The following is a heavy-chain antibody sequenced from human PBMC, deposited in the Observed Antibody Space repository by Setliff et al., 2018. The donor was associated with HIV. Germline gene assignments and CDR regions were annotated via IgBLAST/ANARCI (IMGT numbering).Heavy chain of an antibody. V-gene: IGHV3-30-3*01. CDR3: VRDLLASFGEPYPPTANWFDP. Sequence: GGSLRLSCAATGFTFSSYVLHWVRQAPGKGLEWVAVMSTGGGIKICADSVKGRFTISRDNSRNTLFLQMNNLRPEDTATYYCVRDLLASFGEPYPPTANWFDPWGQGTLVTVSS. J-gene: IGHJ5*02. CDR1: GFTFSSYV. CDR2: MSTGGGIK. D-gene: IGHD3-10*01.